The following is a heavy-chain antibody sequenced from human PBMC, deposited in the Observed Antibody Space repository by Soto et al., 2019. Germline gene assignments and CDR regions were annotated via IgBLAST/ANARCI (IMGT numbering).Heavy chain of an antibody. Sequence: QVQLVQSGAEVKKPGASVKVSCKASGYTFTSYGISWVRQAPGQGLEWMGWISAYNGNTNYAQKLQGRVTMTTDTSTSTADMELRSLRSDDTAVYYCARDPRYCSGGSCYSLGDAFDIWGQGTMVTVSS. CDR2: ISAYNGNT. V-gene: IGHV1-18*01. J-gene: IGHJ3*02. CDR1: GYTFTSYG. D-gene: IGHD2-15*01. CDR3: ARDPRYCSGGSCYSLGDAFDI.